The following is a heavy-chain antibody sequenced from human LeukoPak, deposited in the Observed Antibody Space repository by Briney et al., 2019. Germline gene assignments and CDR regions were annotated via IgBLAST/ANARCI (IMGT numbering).Heavy chain of an antibody. J-gene: IGHJ4*02. CDR1: GFTFSNFA. CDR2: ISYDGSNK. Sequence: PGGSLRLSCAASGFTFSNFAMHWVRQAPGKGLEWVAVISYDGSNKYYAESVKGRFTLSRDNSKNTLYLQMNSLRAEDTAVYYCAKSGYNRFDYWGQGTLVTVSS. V-gene: IGHV3-30*04. D-gene: IGHD5-24*01. CDR3: AKSGYNRFDY.